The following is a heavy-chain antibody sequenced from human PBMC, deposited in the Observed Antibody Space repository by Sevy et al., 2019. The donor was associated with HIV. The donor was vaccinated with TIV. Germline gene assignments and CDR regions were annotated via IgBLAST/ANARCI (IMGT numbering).Heavy chain of an antibody. CDR2: IWYDGSNK. D-gene: IGHD4-17*01. V-gene: IGHV3-33*01. CDR3: ARGRDYGNFHY. CDR1: GFNFSIYG. Sequence: GGSLRLSCAASGFNFSIYGMHWVRQAPGKGLEWVALIWYDGSNKYYADSVKGRFTISRDNSKNTLFLQMNSLRAEDTAVYYCARGRDYGNFHYWGQGTLVTVSS. J-gene: IGHJ4*02.